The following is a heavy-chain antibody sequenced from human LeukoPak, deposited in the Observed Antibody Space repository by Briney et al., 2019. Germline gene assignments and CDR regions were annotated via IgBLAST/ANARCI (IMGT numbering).Heavy chain of an antibody. CDR3: ARHSYYYDSSGYRPGVDY. CDR1: GGSISSSSYY. Sequence: SETLSLTCTVSGGSISSSSYYWGWIRQPPGKGLEWIGSIYYSGSTYYNPSLKSRVTISVDTSKNQFSLKLSSVTAADTAVYYCARHSYYYDSSGYRPGVDYWGQGTLVTVSS. D-gene: IGHD3-22*01. V-gene: IGHV4-39*01. CDR2: IYYSGST. J-gene: IGHJ4*02.